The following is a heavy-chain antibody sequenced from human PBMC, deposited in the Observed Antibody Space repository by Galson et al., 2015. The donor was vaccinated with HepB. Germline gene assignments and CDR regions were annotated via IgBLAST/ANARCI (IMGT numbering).Heavy chain of an antibody. V-gene: IGHV3-30*04. CDR3: ARASATIIAVAGTDY. J-gene: IGHJ4*02. CDR2: ISYDGSNK. Sequence: SLRLSCAASGFTFSSYAMHWVRQAPGKGLEWVAVISYDGSNKYYADSVKGRFTISRDNSKNTLYLQMNSLGAEDPAVYYCARASATIIAVAGTDYWGQGTLVTVSS. CDR1: GFTFSSYA. D-gene: IGHD6-19*01.